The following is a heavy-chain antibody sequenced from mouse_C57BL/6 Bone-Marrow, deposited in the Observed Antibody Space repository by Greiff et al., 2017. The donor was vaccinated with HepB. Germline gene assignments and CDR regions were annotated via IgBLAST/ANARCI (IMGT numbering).Heavy chain of an antibody. CDR1: GYTFTDYY. CDR2: IFPGSGST. J-gene: IGHJ2*01. CDR3: ARPHYYGSSHYYFDY. D-gene: IGHD1-1*01. Sequence: VQLQQSGPELVKPGASVKISCKASGYTFTDYYINWVKQRPGQGLEWIGWIFPGSGSTYYNEKFKGKATLTVDKSSSTAYMLLSSLTSEDSAVYFCARPHYYGSSHYYFDYWGQGTTLTVSS. V-gene: IGHV1-75*01.